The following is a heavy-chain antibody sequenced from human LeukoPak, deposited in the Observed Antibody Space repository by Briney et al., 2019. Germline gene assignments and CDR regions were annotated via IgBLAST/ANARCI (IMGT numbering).Heavy chain of an antibody. D-gene: IGHD1-26*01. CDR1: GFTFRSHA. CDR2: ISGSGVTT. CDR3: AKKVVVGATSPYSDFQD. J-gene: IGHJ1*01. Sequence: GGSLRLSCVGSGFTFRSHAMSWVRQAPEKGLEWVSAISGSGVTTHYAGSVKGRFSISRDNSKNTLYLQMNSLRAEDTALYYCAKKVVVGATSPYSDFQDWGQGTLVTVSS. V-gene: IGHV3-23*01.